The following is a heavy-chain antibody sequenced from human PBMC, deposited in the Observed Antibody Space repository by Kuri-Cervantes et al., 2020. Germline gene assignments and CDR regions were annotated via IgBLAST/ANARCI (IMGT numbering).Heavy chain of an antibody. CDR1: GGSVSSGSYY. D-gene: IGHD3-10*01. V-gene: IGHV4-61*01. J-gene: IGHJ6*03. Sequence: SETLSLTCTVSGGSVSSGSYYWSWIRQPPGKGLEWIGYIYYSGSTNYNPSLKSRVTISVDTSKNQFSLKLSSVTAADTAMYYCARGRYYYYYMDVWGKGTTVTVSS. CDR3: ARGRYYYYYMDV. CDR2: IYYSGST.